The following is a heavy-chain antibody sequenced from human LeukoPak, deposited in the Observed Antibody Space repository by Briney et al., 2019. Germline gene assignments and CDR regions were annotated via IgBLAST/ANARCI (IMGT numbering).Heavy chain of an antibody. CDR1: GFTFSSYD. CDR2: ITGSGGST. J-gene: IGHJ2*01. V-gene: IGHV3-23*01. Sequence: SGGSLRLSCAASGFTFSSYDMSWVRQAPGNGLEWVSGITGSGGSTYYADSVKGRFTISRDNSKTTLYLQMNSLRAEDTAVYYCAKGNWGERLDWYFDLWGRGTLVTVSS. D-gene: IGHD1-26*01. CDR3: AKGNWGERLDWYFDL.